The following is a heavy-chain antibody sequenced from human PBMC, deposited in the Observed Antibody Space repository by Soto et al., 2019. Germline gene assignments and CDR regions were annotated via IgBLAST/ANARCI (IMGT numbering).Heavy chain of an antibody. D-gene: IGHD2-2*01. CDR1: GGTFSSYA. Sequence: SVKVSCKASGGTFSSYAISWVRQAPGQGLEWMGGIIPISGTANYAQKLQGRVTITADESTSTAYMELSSLRSEDTAVYYCARSQGSSTSLEIYYYYYYGMDVWGQGTTVTVSS. CDR2: IIPISGTA. CDR3: ARSQGSSTSLEIYYYYYYGMDV. V-gene: IGHV1-69*13. J-gene: IGHJ6*02.